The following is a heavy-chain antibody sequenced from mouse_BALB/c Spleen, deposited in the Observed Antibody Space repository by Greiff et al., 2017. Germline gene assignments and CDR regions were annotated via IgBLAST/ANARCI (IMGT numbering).Heavy chain of an antibody. V-gene: IGHV14-1*02. D-gene: IGHD2-4*01. CDR2: IDPENGNT. J-gene: IGHJ3*01. CDR3: ARKDYDGFAY. CDR1: GFNIKDYY. Sequence: EVQLQQSGAELVRPGALVKLSCKASGFNIKDYYMHWVKQRPEQGLEWIGWIDPENGNTIYDPKFQGKASITADTSSNTAYLQLSSLISEDTAVYYCARKDYDGFAYWGQGTLVTVSA.